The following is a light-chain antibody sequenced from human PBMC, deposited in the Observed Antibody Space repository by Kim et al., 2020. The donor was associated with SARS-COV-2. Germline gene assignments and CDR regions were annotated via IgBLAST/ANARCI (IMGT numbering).Light chain of an antibody. CDR1: NGSIASHY. J-gene: IGLJ2*01. V-gene: IGLV6-57*01. Sequence: GKTVTISCTRSNGSIASHYVQWYQQRPGSSPTTVSYEDNQRTSGVPDRFSGSIDSSSNSASLTISGLKTEDEADYYCQSYDSSNQVFGGGTQLTVL. CDR2: EDN. CDR3: QSYDSSNQV.